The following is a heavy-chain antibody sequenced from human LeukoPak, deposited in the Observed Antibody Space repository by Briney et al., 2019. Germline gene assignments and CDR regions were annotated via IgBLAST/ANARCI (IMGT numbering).Heavy chain of an antibody. CDR1: GGSFSGYY. J-gene: IGHJ6*04. CDR3: ARYDFWSEALDV. Sequence: PSETLSLTCAVYGGSFSGYYWSWIRPPAGKGLEWIGEINHSGSTNYNPSLKSRVTISEDTSKNQFSLKLSSVTAADTAVYYCARYDFWSEALDVWGKGTTVTVSS. D-gene: IGHD3-3*01. CDR2: INHSGST. V-gene: IGHV4-34*01.